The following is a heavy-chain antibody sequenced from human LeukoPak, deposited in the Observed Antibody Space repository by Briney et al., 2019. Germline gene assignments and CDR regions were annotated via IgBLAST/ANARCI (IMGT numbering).Heavy chain of an antibody. CDR1: GFTFSSYA. CDR3: ARLAAAGSGMDV. J-gene: IGHJ6*02. D-gene: IGHD6-13*01. CDR2: IWYDGSNK. V-gene: IGHV3-33*08. Sequence: GGSLRLSCAASGFTFSSYAMHWVRQAPGKGLGWVAVIWYDGSNKYYADSVKGRFTISRDNSKNTLYLQMNSLRAEDTAVYYCARLAAAGSGMDVWGQGTTVTVSS.